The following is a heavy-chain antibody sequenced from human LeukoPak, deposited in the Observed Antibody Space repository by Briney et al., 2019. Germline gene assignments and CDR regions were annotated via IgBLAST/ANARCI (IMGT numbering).Heavy chain of an antibody. CDR1: GGSISSSTYY. Sequence: PSETLSLTCTVSGGSISSSTYYWGWIRQPPGKGLEWIATIYYSGSTDYNPSLKSRVTISVDTSKNQFSLKLSSVTAADTAVYYCARGIFGEYYYYYGMDVWGQGTTVTVSS. J-gene: IGHJ6*02. D-gene: IGHD3-10*01. CDR2: IYYSGST. V-gene: IGHV4-39*01. CDR3: ARGIFGEYYYYYGMDV.